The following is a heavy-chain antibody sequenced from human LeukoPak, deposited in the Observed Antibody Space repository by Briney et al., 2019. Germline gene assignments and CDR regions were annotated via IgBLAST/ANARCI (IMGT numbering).Heavy chain of an antibody. CDR1: GYTFTTYY. Sequence: ASVKVSCKASGYTFTTYYMHWVRQAPGQGLEWMGIMDPSGGSATYAQKFQGRVTMTRDTSTRTFYMELNSLRSEDTAIYYCARRVYCSSASCYHYYYYMDVWGKGTTVTVSS. J-gene: IGHJ6*03. D-gene: IGHD2-2*01. CDR3: ARRVYCSSASCYHYYYYMDV. CDR2: MDPSGGSA. V-gene: IGHV1-46*03.